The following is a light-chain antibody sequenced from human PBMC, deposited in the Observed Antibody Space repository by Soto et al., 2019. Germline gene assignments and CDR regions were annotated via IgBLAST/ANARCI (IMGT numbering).Light chain of an antibody. Sequence: DIQMTQSPSSLSASVGDRVTITCQASQDISSYLNWYQQKPGKAPXXLISDASTLESGVPSRFSGSGSGTEFTLTISSLQPDDFATDYCQQYNSYSTFGQGTKVDIK. J-gene: IGKJ1*01. V-gene: IGKV1-5*01. CDR1: QDISSY. CDR2: DAS. CDR3: QQYNSYST.